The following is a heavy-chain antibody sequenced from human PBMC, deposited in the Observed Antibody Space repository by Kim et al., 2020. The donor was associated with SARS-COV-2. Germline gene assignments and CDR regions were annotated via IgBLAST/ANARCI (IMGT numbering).Heavy chain of an antibody. V-gene: IGHV3-11*01. CDR3: ARAMEWFYYYFDY. Sequence: GGSLRLSCAASGFTFSDYYMSWIRQAPGKGLEWVSYISSSGSTIYYADSVKGRFTISRDNAKNSLYLQMNSLRAEDTAVYYCARAMEWFYYYFDYWGQGTLVTVSS. J-gene: IGHJ4*02. CDR2: ISSSGSTI. CDR1: GFTFSDYY. D-gene: IGHD3-3*01.